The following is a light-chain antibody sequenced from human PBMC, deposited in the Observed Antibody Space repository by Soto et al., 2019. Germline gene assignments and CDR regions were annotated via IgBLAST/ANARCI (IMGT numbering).Light chain of an antibody. CDR1: SSDVGGYNS. CDR3: CSYAGTYTYV. Sequence: QSALAQPRSVSGSPGQSVTISCTGTSSDVGGYNSVSWYQQHPGKAPKLMIYDVSKRPSGVPDRFPGSKSGNTASLTISGLRAEDETDYYCCSYAGTYTYVFGTGTKVTVL. CDR2: DVS. J-gene: IGLJ1*01. V-gene: IGLV2-11*01.